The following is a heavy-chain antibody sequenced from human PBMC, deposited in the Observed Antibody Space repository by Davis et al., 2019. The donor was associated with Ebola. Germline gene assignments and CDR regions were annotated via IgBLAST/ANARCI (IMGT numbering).Heavy chain of an antibody. Sequence: PGGSLRLSCVASGFTFSRSWMNWVRQAPGQGLERVASIKEDGSEKYHVPSVEGRFTISRDNAKNSLYLQMNSLRAEDTAVYYCANLEWVNPDYWGQGVLVTVSS. V-gene: IGHV3-7*01. J-gene: IGHJ4*02. CDR2: IKEDGSEK. CDR3: ANLEWVNPDY. D-gene: IGHD3-3*01. CDR1: GFTFSRSW.